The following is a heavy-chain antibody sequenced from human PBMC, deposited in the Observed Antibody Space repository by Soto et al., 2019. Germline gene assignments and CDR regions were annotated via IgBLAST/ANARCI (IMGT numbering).Heavy chain of an antibody. V-gene: IGHV3-23*01. D-gene: IGHD6-19*01. CDR3: AKVGLGRTWQWLVLLAYYFDY. CDR1: GFTFSSYA. CDR2: ISGSGGST. Sequence: PGGSLRLSCAASGFTFSSYAMSWVRQAPGKGLEWVSVISGSGGSTYYADYVKGRFTISRDNSKNTLYLQMNSLRAEDTTVYYCAKVGLGRTWQWLVLLAYYFDYWGQGTLVTVSS. J-gene: IGHJ4*02.